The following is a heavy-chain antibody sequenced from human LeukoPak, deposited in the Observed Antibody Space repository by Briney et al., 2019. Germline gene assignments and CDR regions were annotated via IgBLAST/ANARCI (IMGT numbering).Heavy chain of an antibody. D-gene: IGHD3-10*01. CDR3: ARDCSTMVRGVIGY. J-gene: IGHJ4*02. V-gene: IGHV3-30*04. CDR2: ISYDGSNK. Sequence: GGSLRLSCAASGFTFSSYAMHWVRQAPGKGLEGVAVISYDGSNKYYAASVKGRFTISRDNSKNTQYLQMNSLRAEDTAVYYFARDCSTMVRGVIGYWGQGTLVTVSS. CDR1: GFTFSSYA.